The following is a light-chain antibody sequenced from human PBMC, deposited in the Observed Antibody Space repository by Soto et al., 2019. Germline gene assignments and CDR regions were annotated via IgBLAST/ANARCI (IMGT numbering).Light chain of an antibody. CDR3: SSYTSSSFYV. V-gene: IGLV2-14*01. CDR2: DVS. CDR1: SSDVGGYNY. Sequence: QSVLTQPASVSGSPVQSITISCTGTSSDVGGYNYVSWYQQHPGKAPKLMIYDVSNRPSGVSNRFSGSKSGNTASLTISGLQAEDEADYYCSSYTSSSFYVFGTGTKVTVL. J-gene: IGLJ1*01.